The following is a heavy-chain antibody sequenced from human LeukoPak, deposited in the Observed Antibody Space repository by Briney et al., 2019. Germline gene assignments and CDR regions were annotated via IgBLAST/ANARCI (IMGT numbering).Heavy chain of an antibody. V-gene: IGHV4-34*01. CDR2: INHSGST. CDR1: GGSFSGYY. Sequence: SETLSLTCAVYGGSFSGYYWSWIRQPPGKGLEWIGEINHSGSTNYNPSLKSRVTISVDTSKNQFSLKLSSVTAADTAVYYCASATHDAFDIWGQGTMVTVSS. CDR3: ASATHDAFDI. J-gene: IGHJ3*02.